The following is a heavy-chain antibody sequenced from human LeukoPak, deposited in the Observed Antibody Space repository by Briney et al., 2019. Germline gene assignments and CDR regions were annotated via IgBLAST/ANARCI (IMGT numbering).Heavy chain of an antibody. CDR2: INPNSGGT. D-gene: IGHD5-12*01. CDR3: ARVGSGYDVDGDY. Sequence: VASVEVSCKASGYTFTGYYIHWVRQAPGQGLEWMGWINPNSGGTNYAQKFQGRVTISVDTSKNQFSLKLSSVTAADTAVYYCARVGSGYDVDGDYWGQGTLVTVSS. V-gene: IGHV1-2*02. CDR1: GYTFTGYY. J-gene: IGHJ4*02.